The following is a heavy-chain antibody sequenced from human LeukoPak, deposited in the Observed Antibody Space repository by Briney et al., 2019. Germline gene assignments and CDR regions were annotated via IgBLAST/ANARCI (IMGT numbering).Heavy chain of an antibody. D-gene: IGHD3-22*01. CDR2: LYYTGST. CDR3: ARYYYDSSGYYCVGYFDY. CDR1: GGSISSSTYY. V-gene: IGHV4-39*01. J-gene: IGHJ4*02. Sequence: SETLSLTCSVSGGSISSSTYYWGWIRQPPGKGLEWIGTLYYTGSTYYNPSLKSRVTISVDTSKNQFSLSLSSVTAADTAVYYCARYYYDSSGYYCVGYFDYWGQGTLVTVSS.